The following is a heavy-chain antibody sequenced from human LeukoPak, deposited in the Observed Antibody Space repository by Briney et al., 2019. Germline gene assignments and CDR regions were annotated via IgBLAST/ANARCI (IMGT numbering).Heavy chain of an antibody. CDR1: GFTFSSYG. Sequence: GGSLRLSCAASGFTFSSYGMHWVRQAPGKGLGWVAFIRYDGSNKYYADSVKGRFTISRDNSKNTLYLQMNSLRAEDTAVYYCAKDRYGSGSYDFDYWGQGTLVTVSS. V-gene: IGHV3-30*02. J-gene: IGHJ4*02. CDR2: IRYDGSNK. CDR3: AKDRYGSGSYDFDY. D-gene: IGHD3-10*01.